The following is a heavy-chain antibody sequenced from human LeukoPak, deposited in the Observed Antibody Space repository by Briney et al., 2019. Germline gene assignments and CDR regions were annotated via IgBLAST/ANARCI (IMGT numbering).Heavy chain of an antibody. J-gene: IGHJ3*02. CDR2: INHSGST. V-gene: IGHV4-34*01. D-gene: IGHD3-9*01. CDR1: GGSFSGYY. Sequence: TPSETLSLTCAVYGGSFSGYYWSWIRQPPVKALEWIGEINHSGSTNYNPSLKSRVTISVDTSKNQFSLKLSSVTAADTAVYYCARGELRYFDWLRAPPTSRRAFDIWGQGTMVTVSS. CDR3: ARGELRYFDWLRAPPTSRRAFDI.